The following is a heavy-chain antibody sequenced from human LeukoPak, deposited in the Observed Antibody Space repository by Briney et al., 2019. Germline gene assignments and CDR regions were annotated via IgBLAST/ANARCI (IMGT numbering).Heavy chain of an antibody. CDR1: GGSISSGSYY. CDR3: ARDARTTGTTDYYYGMDV. Sequence: SETLSLTCTVSGGSISSGSYYWSWIRQPAGKGLEWIGYIYYSGSTNYNPSLKSRVTISVDTSKNQFSLKLSSVTAADTAVYYCARDARTTGTTDYYYGMDVWGQGTTVTVSS. CDR2: IYYSGST. D-gene: IGHD1-1*01. J-gene: IGHJ6*02. V-gene: IGHV4-61*10.